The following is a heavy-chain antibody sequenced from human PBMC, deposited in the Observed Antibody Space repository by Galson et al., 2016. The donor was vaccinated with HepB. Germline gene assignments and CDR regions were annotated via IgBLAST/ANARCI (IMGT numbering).Heavy chain of an antibody. CDR3: TRSLTGSYDFWGAIYNYYAMDV. CDR2: IYPGDSDT. D-gene: IGHD3-3*01. Sequence: QSGAAVKKPGESLRISCTASGYSFMDYWIGWVRQMPGKGLEWMGIIYPGDSDTRYRPSFQGQVKISADESIRTAYLQWNSLKASDTAMYYCTRSLTGSYDFWGAIYNYYAMDVWGQGTTVTVSS. J-gene: IGHJ6*02. V-gene: IGHV5-51*01. CDR1: GYSFMDYW.